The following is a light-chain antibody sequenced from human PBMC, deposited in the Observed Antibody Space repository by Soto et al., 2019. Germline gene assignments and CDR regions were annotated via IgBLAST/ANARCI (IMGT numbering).Light chain of an antibody. V-gene: IGKV3-11*01. CDR2: DAS. Sequence: EIVLTQSPATLSLSPGERATLSCRASQSVSSYFAWYQQKPGQAPRLLIYDASNRATGIPARFSGSGSGTDFTLTISSLEPEDFAVYYCQQRSTFGQGTKLEI. CDR3: QQRST. CDR1: QSVSSY. J-gene: IGKJ2*01.